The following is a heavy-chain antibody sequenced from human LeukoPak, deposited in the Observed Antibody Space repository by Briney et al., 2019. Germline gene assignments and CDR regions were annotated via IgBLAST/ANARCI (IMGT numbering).Heavy chain of an antibody. D-gene: IGHD6-19*01. V-gene: IGHV4-4*07. J-gene: IGHJ3*02. Sequence: SETLSLTCTVSGGSISSYYWSWLRQPAGKGLEWIGRIYTSGSTNYNPSLKSRVTMSVDTSKNQFPLKLSSVTAADTAVYYCARDDIAVAGAFDIWGQGTMVTVSS. CDR2: IYTSGST. CDR3: ARDDIAVAGAFDI. CDR1: GGSISSYY.